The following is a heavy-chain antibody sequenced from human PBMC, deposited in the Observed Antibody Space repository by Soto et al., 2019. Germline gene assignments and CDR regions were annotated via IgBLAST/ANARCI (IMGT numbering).Heavy chain of an antibody. J-gene: IGHJ4*02. CDR3: ARGRSGEYSSSWYGGAHFDY. D-gene: IGHD6-13*01. CDR2: IIPIFGTA. Sequence: SVKVSCKASGGTFSSYAISWVRQAPGQGLEWMGGIIPIFGTANYAQKFQGRVTITADESTCTAYMELSSLRSEDTAVYYCARGRSGEYSSSWYGGAHFDYWGQGTLVTVSS. V-gene: IGHV1-69*13. CDR1: GGTFSSYA.